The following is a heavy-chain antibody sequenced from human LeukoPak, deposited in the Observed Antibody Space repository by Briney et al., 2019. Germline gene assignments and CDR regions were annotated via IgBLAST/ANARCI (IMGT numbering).Heavy chain of an antibody. D-gene: IGHD3-22*01. CDR3: ARVYYDSSGTGFFDI. CDR2: IIPIFGIA. Sequence: ASVKVSCKASGGTFSSYAISWVRQAPGQGLEWMGRIIPIFGIANYAQKFQGRVTIIADKSTSTAYMELSSLRSEDTAVYYCARVYYDSSGTGFFDIWGQGTMVTVSS. CDR1: GGTFSSYA. V-gene: IGHV1-69*04. J-gene: IGHJ3*02.